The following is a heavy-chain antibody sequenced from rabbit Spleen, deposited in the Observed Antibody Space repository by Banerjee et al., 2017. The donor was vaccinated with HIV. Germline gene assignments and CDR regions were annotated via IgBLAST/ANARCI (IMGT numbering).Heavy chain of an antibody. CDR1: GFTISSAH. CDR3: ARENWGFDL. CDR2: IWTGSRGS. Sequence: QEQLEESGGDLVKPEGSLTLTCTASGFTISSAHICWVRQAPGKGLEWIACIWTGSRGSHYASWAKGRFTISRTSSTTMTLQMTSLTAADTATYFCARENWGFDLWGPGTLVTVS. J-gene: IGHJ2*01. V-gene: IGHV1S45*01. D-gene: IGHD3-1*01.